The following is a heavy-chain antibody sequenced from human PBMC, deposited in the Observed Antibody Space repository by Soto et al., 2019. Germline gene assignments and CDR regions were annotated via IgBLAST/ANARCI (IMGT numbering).Heavy chain of an antibody. D-gene: IGHD3-9*01. CDR2: IYYSGST. V-gene: IGHV4-59*01. CDR1: GGSISSYY. J-gene: IGHJ4*02. CDR3: ARAQGYDILTGAYYFDY. Sequence: PSETLSLTSTVSGGSISSYYWGWIRQPPGKGLEWIGYIYYSGSTNYNPSLKSRVTISVDTSKNQFSLKLSSVTAADTAVYYCARAQGYDILTGAYYFDYWGQGTLVTVS.